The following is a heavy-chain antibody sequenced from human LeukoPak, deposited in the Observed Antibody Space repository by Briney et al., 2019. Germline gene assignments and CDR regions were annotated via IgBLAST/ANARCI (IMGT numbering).Heavy chain of an antibody. V-gene: IGHV4-34*01. J-gene: IGHJ6*02. Sequence: PSETLSLTCAVYGGSFSGYYWGWIRQPPGKGLEWIGEINHSGSTNYNPSLKSRVTISVDTSKNQFSLKLSSVAAADTAVYYCARQTRGMVRGVIGDSYYYYGMDVWGQGTTVTVSS. CDR1: GGSFSGYY. CDR2: INHSGST. CDR3: ARQTRGMVRGVIGDSYYYYGMDV. D-gene: IGHD3-10*01.